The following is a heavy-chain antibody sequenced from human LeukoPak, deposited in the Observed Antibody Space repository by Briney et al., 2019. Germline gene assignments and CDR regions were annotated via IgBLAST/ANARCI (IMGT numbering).Heavy chain of an antibody. CDR1: GFTFSSYW. D-gene: IGHD3-10*01. Sequence: GGSLRLSCAASGFTFSSYWMSWVRQAPGKGLEWVANIKQDGSDKYYVDSVKGRFTISRDNAKNSLYLQMNSLRAEDTAVYYCARVEGGVERGFGELFRYYYYYYGMDVWGQGTTVTVSS. J-gene: IGHJ6*02. CDR2: IKQDGSDK. V-gene: IGHV3-7*01. CDR3: ARVEGGVERGFGELFRYYYYYYGMDV.